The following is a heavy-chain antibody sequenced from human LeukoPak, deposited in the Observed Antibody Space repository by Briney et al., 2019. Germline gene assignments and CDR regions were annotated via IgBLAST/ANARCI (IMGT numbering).Heavy chain of an antibody. D-gene: IGHD3-10*01. Sequence: PGGSLRLSCVASGLTLDKYWMTWARQAPGKGLEWVANIRQDGREKDLVDSVKGRFTISRDDATSSVYLQMSSVRVEDTAIYYCVRGRFFYGWGMDVWGQGTTVTVS. V-gene: IGHV3-7*03. CDR1: GLTLDKYW. CDR3: VRGRFFYGWGMDV. J-gene: IGHJ6*02. CDR2: IRQDGREK.